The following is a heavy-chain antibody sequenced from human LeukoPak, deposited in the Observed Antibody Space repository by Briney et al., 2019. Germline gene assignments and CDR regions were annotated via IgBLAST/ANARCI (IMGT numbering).Heavy chain of an antibody. CDR2: ISAYNGNT. Sequence: ASVKVSCKASGYTFTSYGISWVRQAPGQGLEWMGWISAYNGNTNYAQKLQGRVTMTTDTSTSTAYMELRSLRSDDTAVYYCARDLGGYCSSTSCYRAAVYWGQGTLVTVSP. V-gene: IGHV1-18*01. J-gene: IGHJ4*02. D-gene: IGHD2-2*02. CDR3: ARDLGGYCSSTSCYRAAVY. CDR1: GYTFTSYG.